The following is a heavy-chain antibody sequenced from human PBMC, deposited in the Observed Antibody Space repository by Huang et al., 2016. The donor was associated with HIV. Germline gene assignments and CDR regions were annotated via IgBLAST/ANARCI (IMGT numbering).Heavy chain of an antibody. J-gene: IGHJ4*02. CDR1: GFTFSNAW. CDR2: MKSKRCGWTT. Sequence: EVKLVESGGGLVKPGEALTLSCSASGFTFSNAWMNWVRQASGKLREWYVRMKSKRCGWTTDYATPVKGRFPISRYDSINTVYIKMNNLKAEDTAVYYCMDSNSENWDYWGQGTLVTVSS. D-gene: IGHD3-10*01. V-gene: IGHV3-15*07. CDR3: MDSNSENWDY.